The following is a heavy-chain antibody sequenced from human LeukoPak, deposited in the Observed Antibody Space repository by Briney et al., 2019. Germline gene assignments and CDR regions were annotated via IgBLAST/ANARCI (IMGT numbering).Heavy chain of an antibody. V-gene: IGHV4-39*07. CDR3: ARAGDTAMASGAFDI. CDR1: GGSINNSSYY. Sequence: SETLSLTCTVSGGSINNSSYYWGWIRQPPGKGLEWIGSFYYSGNTYYNPSLKSRVTISVDTSKNQFSLKLSSVTAADTAVYYCARAGDTAMASGAFDIWGQGTMVTVSS. CDR2: FYYSGNT. D-gene: IGHD5-18*01. J-gene: IGHJ3*02.